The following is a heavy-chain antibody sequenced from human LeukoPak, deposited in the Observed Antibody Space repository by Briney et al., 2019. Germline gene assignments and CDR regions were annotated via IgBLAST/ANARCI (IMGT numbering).Heavy chain of an antibody. V-gene: IGHV4-4*07. D-gene: IGHD6-19*01. CDR2: IYTSGST. CDR1: GGSISSYY. CDR3: ARDASSGWYVYYYYGVDV. Sequence: SETLSLTCTVSGGSISSYYWSWIRQPAGKGLEWIGRIYTSGSTNYNPSLKSRVTMSVDTSKNQFSLKLSSVTAADTAVYYCARDASSGWYVYYYYGVDVWGQGTTVTVSS. J-gene: IGHJ6*02.